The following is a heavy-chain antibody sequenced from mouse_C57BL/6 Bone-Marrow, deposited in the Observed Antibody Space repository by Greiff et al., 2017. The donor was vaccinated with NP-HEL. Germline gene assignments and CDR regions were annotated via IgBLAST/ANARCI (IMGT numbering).Heavy chain of an antibody. CDR3: ARLFYYGSSYYAMDY. Sequence: EVQLQESGPELVKPGASVKIPCKASGYTFTDYNMDWVKQSHGKSLEWIGDINPNNGGTIYNQKFKGKATLTVDKSSSTAYMELRSLTSEDTAVYYCARLFYYGSSYYAMDYWGQGTSVTVSS. CDR1: GYTFTDYN. J-gene: IGHJ4*01. CDR2: INPNNGGT. D-gene: IGHD1-1*01. V-gene: IGHV1-18*01.